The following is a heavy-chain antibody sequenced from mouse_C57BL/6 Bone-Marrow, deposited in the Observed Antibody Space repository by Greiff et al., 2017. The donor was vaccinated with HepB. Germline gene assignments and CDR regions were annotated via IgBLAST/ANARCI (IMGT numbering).Heavy chain of an antibody. CDR1: GYTFPSYW. D-gene: IGHD1-1*01. CDR2: IDPSDSYT. Sequence: QVTLKESGAELVKPGASVKLSCKASGYTFPSYWMQWVKQRPGQGLEWIGEIDPSDSYTNYNQKFKGKATLTVDTSSSTAYMQLSSLTSEDSAVYYCARPLITTVVGGDYWGQGTTLTVSS. V-gene: IGHV1-50*01. CDR3: ARPLITTVVGGDY. J-gene: IGHJ2*01.